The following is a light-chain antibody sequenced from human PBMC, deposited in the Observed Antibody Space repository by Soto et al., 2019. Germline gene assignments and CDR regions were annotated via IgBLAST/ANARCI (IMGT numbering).Light chain of an antibody. J-gene: IGKJ5*01. V-gene: IGKV1-9*01. CDR2: AAS. CDR3: QQLNSYPRIT. CDR1: QGIISY. Sequence: DIPLTQSPSFLSASVGDRVTITCRASQGIISYLAWYQQKPGKAPNLLIYAASTLQSGVPSRFSGSGSGTEFTLTINSLQPEDFATDYCQQLNSYPRITFGQGTRLEIK.